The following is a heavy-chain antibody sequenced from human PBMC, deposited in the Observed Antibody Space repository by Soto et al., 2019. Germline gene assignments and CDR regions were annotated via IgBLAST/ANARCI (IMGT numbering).Heavy chain of an antibody. CDR1: GYTFTSYD. Sequence: QVQLVQSGAEVKKPGASVKVSCKASGYTFTSYDINWMRQATGQGLEWMGWMNPNSANTGYAQKFQGRVTMTRNTSVSTAYMKLSRLRSEDLAVYYCAREWVRGMDVWGHGPKVTVSS. J-gene: IGHJ6*02. V-gene: IGHV1-8*01. CDR3: AREWVRGMDV. CDR2: MNPNSANT. D-gene: IGHD1-26*01.